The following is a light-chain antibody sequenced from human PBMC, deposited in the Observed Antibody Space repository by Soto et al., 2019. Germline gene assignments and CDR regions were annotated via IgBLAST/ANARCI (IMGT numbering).Light chain of an antibody. CDR1: QSISDY. CDR3: QQYYTYWHM. J-gene: IGKJ1*01. V-gene: IGKV1-5*01. CDR2: DAS. Sequence: DIQMTQSPSTLSASVGDRVIITCRASQSISDYLAGYQQKPGKAPKLLIYDASNLESGVPSTFSGSGSGTEFTLTISSLQPDDFATYYCQQYYTYWHMFGQGTKVDIK.